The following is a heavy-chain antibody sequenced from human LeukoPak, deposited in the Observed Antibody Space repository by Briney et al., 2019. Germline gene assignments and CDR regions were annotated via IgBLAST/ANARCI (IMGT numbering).Heavy chain of an antibody. CDR2: ISYDGRNK. D-gene: IGHD1-26*01. CDR3: VVGATSDY. J-gene: IGHJ4*02. CDR1: GFTFSSYG. V-gene: IGHV3-30*03. Sequence: GRSLRLSCAASGFTFSSYGMHWVRQAPGKGLEWVAVISYDGRNKYYADSVKGRFTISRDNSKNTLYLQMNSLRAEDTAVYYCVVGATSDYWGQGTLVTVSS.